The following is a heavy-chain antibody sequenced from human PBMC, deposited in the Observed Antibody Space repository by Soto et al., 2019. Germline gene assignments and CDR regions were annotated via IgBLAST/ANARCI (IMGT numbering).Heavy chain of an antibody. CDR2: VIPTYNTA. Sequence: VQLVQSGAEVKKPGSSVKVSCRASGGSFNNAAISWVRQAPGQGLQWLGGVIPTYNTALYRQDFQGRVSITADESKHTVYMELTSLKFEDTAMYDSARDFIRGSCLGSEGFDVWGQGTMVLVSS. J-gene: IGHJ3*01. CDR3: ARDFIRGSCLGSEGFDV. V-gene: IGHV1-69*01. D-gene: IGHD3-16*01. CDR1: GGSFNNAA.